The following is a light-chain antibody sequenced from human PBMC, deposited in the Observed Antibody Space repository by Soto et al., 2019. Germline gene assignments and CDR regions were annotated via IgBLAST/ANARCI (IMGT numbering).Light chain of an antibody. CDR3: QQYNSYWLT. V-gene: IGKV1-5*01. CDR1: QSIRSW. CDR2: DAS. J-gene: IGKJ4*01. Sequence: DIQMTQSPSTLSASVGDRVTITCRASQSIRSWLAWYQQKPGKAPKLLIYDASNLESGVPSRFSGRRSGTEFTLTISSLQPEDFATYYCQQYNSYWLTFGGGTKVDIK.